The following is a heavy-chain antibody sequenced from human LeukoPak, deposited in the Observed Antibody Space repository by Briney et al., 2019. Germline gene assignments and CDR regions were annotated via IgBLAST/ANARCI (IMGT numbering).Heavy chain of an antibody. CDR3: ARVVGGDYGDYAYGMDV. V-gene: IGHV1-69*04. CDR1: GGTFSSYA. D-gene: IGHD4-17*01. CDR2: IIPILGIA. J-gene: IGHJ6*02. Sequence: SVKVSCKASGGTFSSYAISWVRQAPGQGLEWMGRIIPILGIANYAQKFQGRVTITADKSTSTAYMELSSLRSEDTAVYYCARVVGGDYGDYAYGMDVWGQGTTVTVSS.